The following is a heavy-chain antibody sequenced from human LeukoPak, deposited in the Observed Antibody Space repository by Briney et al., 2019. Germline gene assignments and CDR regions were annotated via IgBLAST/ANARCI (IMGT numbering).Heavy chain of an antibody. CDR2: ISGSSGRT. V-gene: IGHV3-23*01. Sequence: GGSLRLSCAASGFTFSGHAMSWVRQAPVKGLEWVSAISGSSGRTYYADSVKGRFTISRDNSKNTLYLQMNSLRAEDTAVYYCAKKSSWYSDSWGQGTLVTVSS. CDR3: AKKSSWYSDS. D-gene: IGHD6-13*01. J-gene: IGHJ4*02. CDR1: GFTFSGHA.